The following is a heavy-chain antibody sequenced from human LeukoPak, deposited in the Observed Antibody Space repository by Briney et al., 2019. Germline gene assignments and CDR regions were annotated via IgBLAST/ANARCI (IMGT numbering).Heavy chain of an antibody. CDR2: ISSSSSYI. D-gene: IGHD3-22*01. CDR1: GFTFSSYS. CDR3: ARANSSGYYYYFDY. Sequence: GGSLRLSCAASGFTFSSYSMNWVRQAPGKGLEWVSSISSSSSYIYYADSVKGRFTISRDNAKNSLYLQMNSLRAEDTAVYYCARANSSGYYYYFDYWGQGTLVTVSS. J-gene: IGHJ4*02. V-gene: IGHV3-21*01.